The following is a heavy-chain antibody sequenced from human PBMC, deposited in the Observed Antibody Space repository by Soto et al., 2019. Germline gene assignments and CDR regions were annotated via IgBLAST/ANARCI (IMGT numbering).Heavy chain of an antibody. D-gene: IGHD6-13*01. CDR2: TYYRSKWYN. J-gene: IGHJ4*02. CDR1: GDTVSINSAA. Sequence: SQTLSLTCAISGDTVSINSAAWNLIRQSPSRGLEWLGRTYYRSKWYNDYAVSVKGRITINPDTSKNQFSLQPNSVAPEDTAVYYCARIVGSTEHVYWGQGTRVTVSS. CDR3: ARIVGSTEHVY. V-gene: IGHV6-1*01.